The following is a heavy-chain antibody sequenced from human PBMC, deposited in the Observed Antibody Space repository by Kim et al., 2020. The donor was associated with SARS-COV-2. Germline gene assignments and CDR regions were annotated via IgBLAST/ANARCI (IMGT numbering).Heavy chain of an antibody. CDR3: ARPARPRYCSGGSCSVWFDP. CDR2: MNPNSGNT. CDR1: GYTFTSYD. D-gene: IGHD2-15*01. J-gene: IGHJ5*02. Sequence: ASVKVSCKASGYTFTSYDINWVRQATGQGLEWMGWMNPNSGNTGYAQKFQGRVTMTRNTSISTAYMELSSLRSEDTAVYYCARPARPRYCSGGSCSVWFDPWGQGTLVTVSS. V-gene: IGHV1-8*01.